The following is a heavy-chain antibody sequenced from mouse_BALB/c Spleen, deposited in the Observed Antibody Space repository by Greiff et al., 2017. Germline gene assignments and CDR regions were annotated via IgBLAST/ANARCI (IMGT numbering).Heavy chain of an antibody. CDR3: VRQRGYLDY. J-gene: IGHJ2*01. V-gene: IGHV10-1*02. CDR1: GFTFNTYA. CDR2: IRSKSNNYAT. Sequence: EVKLMESGGGLVQPKGSLKLSCAASGFTFNTYAMNWVRQAPGKGLEWVARIRSKSNNYATYYADSVKDRFTISRDDSQSMLYLQMNNLKTEDTAMYYCVRQRGYLDYWGKGTTLTVSS.